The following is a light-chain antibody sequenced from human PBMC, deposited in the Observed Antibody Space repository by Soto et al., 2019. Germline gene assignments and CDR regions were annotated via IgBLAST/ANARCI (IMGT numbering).Light chain of an antibody. CDR1: SSNIGAGYD. Sequence: QSVLTQPASVSGAPGQRVTISCTGGSSNIGAGYDVHWYRQLPGTAPELLIYDNSNRPSGVPARFSGSKSGTSASLAITGLQADDEADYDCQSYDTSLSGWVVFGGGTKRTVL. CDR3: QSYDTSLSGWVV. CDR2: DNS. V-gene: IGLV1-40*01. J-gene: IGLJ2*01.